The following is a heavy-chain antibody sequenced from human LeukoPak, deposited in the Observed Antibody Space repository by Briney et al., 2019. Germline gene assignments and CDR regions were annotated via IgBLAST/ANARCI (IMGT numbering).Heavy chain of an antibody. CDR3: ARGSMLGATSTPQFDY. V-gene: IGHV1-8*01. Sequence: ASVKVSCKASGYTFTSYDINWVRQATGQGLEWMGWMNPNSGNTGYAQKFQGRVTMTRNTSISTAYIELSSLRSEDTAVYYCARGSMLGATSTPQFDYWGQGTLVTVSS. CDR1: GYTFTSYD. J-gene: IGHJ4*02. D-gene: IGHD1-26*01. CDR2: MNPNSGNT.